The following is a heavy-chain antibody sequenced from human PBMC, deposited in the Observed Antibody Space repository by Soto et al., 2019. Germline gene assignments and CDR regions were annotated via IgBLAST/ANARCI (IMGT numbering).Heavy chain of an antibody. CDR2: ISSNGGST. V-gene: IGHV3-64D*06. D-gene: IGHD2-21*02. Sequence: GGSLRLSCSASGFTFSSYAMHWVRQAQGKGLEYVSAISSNGGSTYYADSMKGRFTISRDNSKNTLYLQMSSLRAEDTAEYYCVKDLVVVTADAFDIWGQGTMVTVSS. CDR3: VKDLVVVTADAFDI. J-gene: IGHJ3*02. CDR1: GFTFSSYA.